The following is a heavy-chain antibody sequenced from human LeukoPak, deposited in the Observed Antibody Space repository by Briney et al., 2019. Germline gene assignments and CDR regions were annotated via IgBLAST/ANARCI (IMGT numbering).Heavy chain of an antibody. CDR2: INPSGDSR. Sequence: ASVKVSCKASGYTFTHYFLHWVRQAPGQGLEWMGMINPSGDSRTYAQKFQGRVTMTRDMSTSTVYMELSSLRSVDTAVYYCAREASGQGANHFYYMDVWGKGTTVTVSS. CDR3: AREASGQGANHFYYMDV. CDR1: GYTFTHYF. V-gene: IGHV1-46*01. D-gene: IGHD1-26*01. J-gene: IGHJ6*03.